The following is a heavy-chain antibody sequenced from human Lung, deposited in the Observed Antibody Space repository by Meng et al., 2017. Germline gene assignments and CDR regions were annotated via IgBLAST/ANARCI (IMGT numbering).Heavy chain of an antibody. CDR2: IIPSSGDA. D-gene: IGHD1-7*01. V-gene: IGHV1-2*06. J-gene: IGHJ4*02. Sequence: VQCGAEENKPWAWVKLSCRASDYTFTAAHVHWVRQAPGKGLEWMGRIIPSSGDANSAQKFLGRVTLTWDTSISTAYMELSSLRSDDTAIYYCARDGGNYDFDYWGQGTLVTVSS. CDR1: DYTFTAAH. CDR3: ARDGGNYDFDY.